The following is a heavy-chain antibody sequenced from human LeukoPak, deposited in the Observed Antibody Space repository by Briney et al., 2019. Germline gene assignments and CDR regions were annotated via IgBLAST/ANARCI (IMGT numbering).Heavy chain of an antibody. CDR3: VKARGIQLWLPGDY. D-gene: IGHD5-18*01. V-gene: IGHV3-64D*09. CDR1: GFTFSRYA. Sequence: GGSLRLSCAGSGFTFSRYAMHWVRQAPGKGLEYVSAISSNGGSTYYGDSVKGRFTISRDNSKNTLYLQMSSLRAEDTAVYYCVKARGIQLWLPGDYWGQGTLVTVSS. CDR2: ISSNGGST. J-gene: IGHJ4*02.